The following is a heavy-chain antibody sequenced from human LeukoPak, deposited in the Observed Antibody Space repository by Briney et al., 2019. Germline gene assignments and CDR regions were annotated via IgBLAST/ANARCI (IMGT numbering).Heavy chain of an antibody. J-gene: IGHJ6*03. D-gene: IGHD3-10*01. CDR3: ASGSGSYRTPYYYMDV. CDR2: IYSGGST. CDR1: GFTVSSNY. Sequence: GGSLRLSCVASGFTVSSNYMSWVRQAPGKGLESVSVIYSGGSTYYADSVKGRFTISRDNSKNTLYLQMNSLRAEDTAVYYCASGSGSYRTPYYYMDVWGTGTTVTVSS. V-gene: IGHV3-53*01.